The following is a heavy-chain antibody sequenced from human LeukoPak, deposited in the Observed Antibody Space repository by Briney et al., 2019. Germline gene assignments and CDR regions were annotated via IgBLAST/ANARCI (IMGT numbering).Heavy chain of an antibody. V-gene: IGHV1-46*01. CDR2: INPSGGST. CDR3: ARDGVLRFLEWLLDYYYYYMDV. Sequence: ASVKVSCKASGYTFTGYYIHWVRQAPGQGLEWMGIINPSGGSTSYAQKFQGRVTMTRDTSTSTVYMELSSLRSEDTAVYYCARDGVLRFLEWLLDYYYYYMDVWGKGTTVTVSS. J-gene: IGHJ6*03. CDR1: GYTFTGYY. D-gene: IGHD3-3*01.